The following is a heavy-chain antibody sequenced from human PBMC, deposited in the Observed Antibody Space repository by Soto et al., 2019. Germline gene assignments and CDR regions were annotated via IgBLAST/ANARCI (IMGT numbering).Heavy chain of an antibody. J-gene: IGHJ4*02. Sequence: EVQLLESGGGLVQPGGSLRLSCAASGFTFSSYAMRWVRQAPVKGLEWVSAISGSGGSTYYADSVKGRFTISRDNSKNTLYLQMNSRTAEDTAVYYCARRGSGSYYDYWGQGTLVTVSS. D-gene: IGHD1-26*01. CDR3: ARRGSGSYYDY. V-gene: IGHV3-23*01. CDR1: GFTFSSYA. CDR2: ISGSGGST.